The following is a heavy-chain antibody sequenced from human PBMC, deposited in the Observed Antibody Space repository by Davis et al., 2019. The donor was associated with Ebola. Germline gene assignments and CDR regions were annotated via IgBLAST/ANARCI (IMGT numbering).Heavy chain of an antibody. D-gene: IGHD1-7*01. CDR1: GDSIGSGDSY. J-gene: IGHJ6*02. CDR3: ARDGLITGTTYYYGMDV. Sequence: SETLSLTCNVSGDSIGSGDSYWSWIRQPPGKGLEWIGYIYASGSAYYNPSLKSRLTISIDTSKNEFSLKLRSVTAADTAVYYCARDGLITGTTYYYGMDVWGQGTTVTVSS. CDR2: IYASGSA. V-gene: IGHV4-30-4*02.